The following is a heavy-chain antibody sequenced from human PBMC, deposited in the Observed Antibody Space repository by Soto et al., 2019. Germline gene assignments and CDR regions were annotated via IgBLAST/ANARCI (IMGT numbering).Heavy chain of an antibody. V-gene: IGHV1-69*06. D-gene: IGHD2-15*01. J-gene: IGHJ6*02. CDR3: ARATLGYCSGGSCYHTETYYYYYGMDV. CDR1: GGTFSSYA. CDR2: IIPIFGTA. Sequence: AVKVSCKASGGTFSSYAISWVRQAPGQGLEWMGGIIPIFGTANYAQKFQGRVTITADKSTSTAYMELSSLRSEDTAVYYCARATLGYCSGGSCYHTETYYYYYGMDVWGQGTTVTVSS.